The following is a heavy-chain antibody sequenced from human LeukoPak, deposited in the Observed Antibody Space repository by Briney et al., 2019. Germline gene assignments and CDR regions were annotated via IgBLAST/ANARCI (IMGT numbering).Heavy chain of an antibody. CDR2: INPNSGGT. Sequence: ASVKVSCKASGYTFTDYYMHWVRQAPGQGLEWMGWINPNSGGTNYAQKFQGRVTMTRDTSISTAYMELSRLRSDGTAVYFCARGPRYYYDSSGPFDYWGQGTLVTVSS. J-gene: IGHJ4*02. CDR3: ARGPRYYYDSSGPFDY. V-gene: IGHV1-2*02. CDR1: GYTFTDYY. D-gene: IGHD3-22*01.